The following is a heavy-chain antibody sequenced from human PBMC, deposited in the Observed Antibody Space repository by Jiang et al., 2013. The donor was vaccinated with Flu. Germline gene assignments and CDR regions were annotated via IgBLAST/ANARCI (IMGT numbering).Heavy chain of an antibody. J-gene: IGHJ4*02. CDR3: ARAPIGGNSLLWDY. CDR2: IYYSGST. V-gene: IGHV4-61*01. D-gene: IGHD4-23*01. CDR1: GGSVSSGSYY. Sequence: LVKPSETLSLTCTVSGGSVSSGSYYWSWIRQPPGKGLEWIGYIYYSGSTNYNPSLKSRVTISVDTSKNQFSLKLSSVTAADTAVYYCARAPIGGNSLLWDYWGQGTLVTVSS.